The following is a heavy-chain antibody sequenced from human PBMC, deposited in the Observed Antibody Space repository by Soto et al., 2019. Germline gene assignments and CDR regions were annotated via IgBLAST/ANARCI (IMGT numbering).Heavy chain of an antibody. CDR3: ARGGDYDFWSGYYSGIGWFDP. Sequence: GGSLRLSCAASGFTFSSYAMHWFRQAPGKGLEWVAVISYDGSNKYYADSVKGRFTISRDNSKNTLYLQMNSLRAEDTAVYYCARGGDYDFWSGYYSGIGWFDPWGQGTLVTVSS. D-gene: IGHD3-3*01. J-gene: IGHJ5*02. CDR1: GFTFSSYA. CDR2: ISYDGSNK. V-gene: IGHV3-30-3*01.